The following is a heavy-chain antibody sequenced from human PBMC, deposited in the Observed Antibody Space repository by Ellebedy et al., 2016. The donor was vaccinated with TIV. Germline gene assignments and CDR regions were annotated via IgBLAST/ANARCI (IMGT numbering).Heavy chain of an antibody. V-gene: IGHV4-30-4*01. D-gene: IGHD2-21*01. J-gene: IGHJ5*02. CDR2: IFYSGST. CDR1: GGSISSGDYF. Sequence: SETLSLTCTVSGGSISSGDYFWSWIRQPPGKGLEWIGHIFYSGSTYYNPSLKSRVIISVDTSKNQISLKLTSVTAADTAVYYCARAPAGNCGGSSCYRYRWFDPWGQGTLVTVSS. CDR3: ARAPAGNCGGSSCYRYRWFDP.